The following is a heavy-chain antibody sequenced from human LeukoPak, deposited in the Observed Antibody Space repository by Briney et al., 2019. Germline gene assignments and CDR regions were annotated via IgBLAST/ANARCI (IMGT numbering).Heavy chain of an antibody. J-gene: IGHJ4*02. CDR2: TNPNSGGT. CDR1: GYTFTVYY. V-gene: IGHV1-2*02. D-gene: IGHD3-22*01. CDR3: ARDEYYDSSGYYYFDY. Sequence: GASVKVSCKASGYTFTVYYMHWVRQAPGQGLEWMGWTNPNSGGTNYAQKFQGRVTMTRDTSISTAYMELSRLRSDDTAVYYCARDEYYDSSGYYYFDYWGQGTLVTVSS.